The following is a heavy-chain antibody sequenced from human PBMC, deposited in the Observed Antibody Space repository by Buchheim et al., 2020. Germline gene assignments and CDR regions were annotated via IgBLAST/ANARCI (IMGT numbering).Heavy chain of an antibody. CDR2: ISAGGETP. V-gene: IGHV3-23*01. CDR3: AKEYRSDWTGFDY. CDR1: GFTFSAYP. D-gene: IGHD6-19*01. Sequence: EVLLLESGGGLVPPGGSLRVSCAASGFTFSAYPMSWVRQAPGKGLEWVCAISAGGETPYYADSVKGRFTISRDNSKNTLPLQMNILGAEDTAVYYCAKEYRSDWTGFDYWGQG. J-gene: IGHJ4*02.